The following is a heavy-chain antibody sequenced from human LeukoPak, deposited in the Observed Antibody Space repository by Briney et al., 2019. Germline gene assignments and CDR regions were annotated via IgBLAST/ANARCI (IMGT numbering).Heavy chain of an antibody. D-gene: IGHD3-10*01. CDR1: GGSFSGYY. J-gene: IGHJ4*02. CDR3: ARGWDYGSGSYYTIDY. Sequence: PSKTLSLTCAVYGGSFSGYYRSWIRQPPGKGLEWIGEINHSGSTNYNPSLKSRVTISVDTSKNQFSLKLSSVTAADTAVYYCARGWDYGSGSYYTIDYWGQGTLVTVSS. CDR2: INHSGST. V-gene: IGHV4-34*01.